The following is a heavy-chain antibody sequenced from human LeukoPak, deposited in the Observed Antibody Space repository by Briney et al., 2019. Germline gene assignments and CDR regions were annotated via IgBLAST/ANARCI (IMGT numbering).Heavy chain of an antibody. CDR2: INPSGDST. Sequence: GASVKVSCKASGYTFTSYYMHWVRQAPGQGLEWMGIINPSGDSTSYAQKFQGRVTMTRDTSTSTVYMELSSLRSEDTAVYYCARILKGYCSGGSCYSSYYFDYWGQGTLVTVSS. J-gene: IGHJ4*02. CDR3: ARILKGYCSGGSCYSSYYFDY. D-gene: IGHD2-15*01. CDR1: GYTFTSYY. V-gene: IGHV1-46*01.